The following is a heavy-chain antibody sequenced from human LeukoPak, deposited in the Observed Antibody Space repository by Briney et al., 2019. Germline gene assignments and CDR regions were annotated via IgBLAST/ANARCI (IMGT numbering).Heavy chain of an antibody. V-gene: IGHV3-23*01. CDR1: GFTFSSYA. CDR2: ISGSGGST. Sequence: GGSLRLSCAASGFTFSSYAMSWVRQAPGKGLEWVSAISGSGGSTYYADSVKGRFTISRDNSKNTLYLQMHSLRAEDTAVYYCTNFASDSNPPFDYWCQGTLVTVSS. CDR3: TNFASDSNPPFDY. D-gene: IGHD2-21*01. J-gene: IGHJ4*02.